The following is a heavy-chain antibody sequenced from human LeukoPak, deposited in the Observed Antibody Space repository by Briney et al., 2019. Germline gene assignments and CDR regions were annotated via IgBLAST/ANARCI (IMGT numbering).Heavy chain of an antibody. CDR3: ARASGRRGDWFDP. CDR1: GYTFTDYD. V-gene: IGHV1-2*02. CDR2: INSKSGGT. D-gene: IGHD3-10*01. J-gene: IGHJ5*02. Sequence: GASVKVSCKASGYTFTDYDIHWVRQAPGQGLEWMGWINSKSGGTNYAQKFQGRVTMTRDTSISTAYMELSSLRSEDTAVYYCARASGRRGDWFDPWGQGTLVTVSS.